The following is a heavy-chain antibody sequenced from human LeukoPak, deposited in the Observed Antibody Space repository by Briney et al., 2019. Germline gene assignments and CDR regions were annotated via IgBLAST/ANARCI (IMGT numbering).Heavy chain of an antibody. CDR1: GYSFNSYY. Sequence: ASVKVSCKASGYSFNSYYIHWVRQAPGQGLEWMGPINPSGHRTIYAQNFQGRVTMTTDTSTRIVDMELSGLKSEDTAVYYCARDLGDSGGNSGFFDFWGQGILVTVSS. CDR2: INPSGHRT. J-gene: IGHJ4*02. V-gene: IGHV1-46*02. D-gene: IGHD4-23*01. CDR3: ARDLGDSGGNSGFFDF.